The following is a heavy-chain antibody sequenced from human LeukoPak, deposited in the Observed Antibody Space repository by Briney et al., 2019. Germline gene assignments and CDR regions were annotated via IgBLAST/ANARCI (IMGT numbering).Heavy chain of an antibody. J-gene: IGHJ4*02. CDR2: IWYDGSNK. CDR1: GFTFSSYD. D-gene: IGHD3-22*01. Sequence: GGSLRLSCAASGFTFSSYDMHWVRQAPGKGLEWVAVIWYDGSNKYYADSVKGRFTISRDNSKNTLYLQMNSLRAEDTAVYYCARNGGLYYYDSSGSPDYWGQGTLVTVSS. V-gene: IGHV3-33*01. CDR3: ARNGGLYYYDSSGSPDY.